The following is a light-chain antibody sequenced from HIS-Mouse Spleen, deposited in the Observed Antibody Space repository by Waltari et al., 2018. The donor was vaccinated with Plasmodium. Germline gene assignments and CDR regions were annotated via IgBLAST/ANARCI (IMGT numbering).Light chain of an antibody. Sequence: DIQMTQSPSSLSASVGDRVTITCQASQDISNYLNWYQQKPGKAPKLLIYDASNLETGVPAGFSGSVSGTEFTFTISSLQPEDIATDYCQQYDNLPPLFTFGPGTKVDIK. CDR2: DAS. CDR1: QDISNY. V-gene: IGKV1-33*01. CDR3: QQYDNLPPLFT. J-gene: IGKJ3*01.